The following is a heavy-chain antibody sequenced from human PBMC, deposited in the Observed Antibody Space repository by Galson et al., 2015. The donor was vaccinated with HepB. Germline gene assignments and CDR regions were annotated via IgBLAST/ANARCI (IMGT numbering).Heavy chain of an antibody. CDR2: IRPDGSEG. Sequence: SLRLSCAASGFTFSSSWMSWVRQAPVKGLEWVANIRPDGSEGYYVDSVRGRFIISRDNAKNSLYLQMNSLSAEDTAVYYCARGQYWGQGTLVTVSS. CDR1: GFTFSSSW. J-gene: IGHJ4*02. CDR3: ARGQY. V-gene: IGHV3-7*04.